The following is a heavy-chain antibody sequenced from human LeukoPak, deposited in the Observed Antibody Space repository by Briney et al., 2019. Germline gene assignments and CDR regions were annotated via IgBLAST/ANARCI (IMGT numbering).Heavy chain of an antibody. V-gene: IGHV3-7*01. CDR1: GFTFSSYW. CDR2: IKQDGSEK. Sequence: GGSLRLSCAASGFTFSSYWMSWVRQAPGKGLEWVANIKQDGSEKNYVDSVKGRFTISRDNAKSSLDLQMNSLGAEDTAVYFCARDRGMTVSSYYYYLDVWGKGTTVTVSS. D-gene: IGHD3-10*01. CDR3: ARDRGMTVSSYYYYLDV. J-gene: IGHJ6*03.